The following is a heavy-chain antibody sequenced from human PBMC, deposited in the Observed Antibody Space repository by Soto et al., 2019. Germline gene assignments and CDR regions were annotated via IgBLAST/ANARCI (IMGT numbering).Heavy chain of an antibody. CDR3: ARGRTTMVRGVRGNYGMDV. CDR2: INNSGRT. D-gene: IGHD3-10*01. V-gene: IGHV4-34*01. Sequence: PSETLSLTCAVYGGSFSGYYWSWIRQPPGKGLEWIGEINNSGRTNYNPSLKSRVTISVDTSKNQFSLKLSSVTAADTAVYYCARGRTTMVRGVRGNYGMDVWGQGITVTVSS. CDR1: GGSFSGYY. J-gene: IGHJ6*02.